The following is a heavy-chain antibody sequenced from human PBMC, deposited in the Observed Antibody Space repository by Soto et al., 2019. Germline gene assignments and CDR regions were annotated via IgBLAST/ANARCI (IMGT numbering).Heavy chain of an antibody. V-gene: IGHV4-34*01. D-gene: IGHD6-25*01. CDR1: SGYLRGDY. J-gene: IGHJ4*02. CDR3: ARALKVSGPAQARPYC. Sequence: SETLYPTCCLDSGYLRGDYWSWMRQSPGKGIERIGEISPSGTTNYSPSLKSRVSISVDTSKNQFSLNLTSLTAADTAVYYCARALKVSGPAQARPYCCGQAAPVTLSS. CDR2: ISPSGTT.